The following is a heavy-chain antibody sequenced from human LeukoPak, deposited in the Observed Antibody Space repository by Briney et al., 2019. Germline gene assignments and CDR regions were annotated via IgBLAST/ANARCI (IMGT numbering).Heavy chain of an antibody. CDR1: GYSISSGYY. CDR2: IYHSGST. J-gene: IGHJ4*02. CDR3: AGPGIAAAGDY. Sequence: SETLSLTCTVSGYSISSGYYWGWIRQPPGKGLEWIGGIYHSGSTYYNPSLKSRVTISVDTSKNQFSLKLSSVTAADTAVYYCAGPGIAAAGDYWGQGTLVTVSS. D-gene: IGHD6-13*01. V-gene: IGHV4-38-2*02.